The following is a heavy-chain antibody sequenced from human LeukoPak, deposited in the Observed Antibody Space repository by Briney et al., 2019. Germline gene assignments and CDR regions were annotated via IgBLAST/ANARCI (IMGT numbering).Heavy chain of an antibody. CDR1: GFTFSSYG. D-gene: IGHD3-22*01. CDR3: AKDAPTYYYDSSGYYAY. V-gene: IGHV3-30*02. J-gene: IGHJ4*02. Sequence: AGSLRLSCAASGFTFSSYGMSWVRQAPGKGLEWVAFIRYDGSNKYYADSVKGRFTISRDNSKNTLYLQMNSLRAEDTAVYYCAKDAPTYYYDSSGYYAYWGQGTLVTVSS. CDR2: IRYDGSNK.